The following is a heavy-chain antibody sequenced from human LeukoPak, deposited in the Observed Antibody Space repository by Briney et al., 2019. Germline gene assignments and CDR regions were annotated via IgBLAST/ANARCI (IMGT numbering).Heavy chain of an antibody. CDR3: AKSRIGDRRGYFDY. CDR1: GFTLNIYP. V-gene: IGHV3-23*01. D-gene: IGHD2/OR15-2a*01. CDR2: IGTSGDT. J-gene: IGHJ4*02. Sequence: GDSLRLSCVASGFTLNIYPMTWVRQSPGKGLEWVSTIGTSGDTYYADSVKGRFTISRDDSKNTLYLQMHSLGAEDTAVYYCAKSRIGDRRGYFDYWGQGTLVTVSS.